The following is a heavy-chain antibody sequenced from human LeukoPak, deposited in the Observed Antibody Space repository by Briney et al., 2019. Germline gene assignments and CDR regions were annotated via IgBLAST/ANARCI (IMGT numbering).Heavy chain of an antibody. Sequence: PGGSLTLSCLASGFIFHESYMTWVRQAPGKGPDWVADINPDGSAQAYSYSVRDRFTISRDNNKNILFLQMNIVRVDDTAVYYCTRPGLSDSGKYYVDSWGQGILVTVSS. CDR3: TRPGLSDSGKYYVDS. V-gene: IGHV3-7*01. J-gene: IGHJ5*01. D-gene: IGHD3-10*01. CDR2: INPDGSAQ. CDR1: GFIFHESY.